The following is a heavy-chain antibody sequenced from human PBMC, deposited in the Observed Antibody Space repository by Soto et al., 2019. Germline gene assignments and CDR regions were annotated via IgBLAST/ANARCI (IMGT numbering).Heavy chain of an antibody. CDR1: GGSISSYY. D-gene: IGHD2-15*01. Sequence: PSETLSLTCTVSGGSISSYYWSWIRQPPGRGLEWIGYIYNSGNTNYNPSLKSRVTISVDTSKNQFSLKLSSVTAADTAVYYCARHTPAISISDHWGQGTLVTVSS. CDR2: IYNSGNT. J-gene: IGHJ4*02. CDR3: ARHTPAISISDH. V-gene: IGHV4-59*08.